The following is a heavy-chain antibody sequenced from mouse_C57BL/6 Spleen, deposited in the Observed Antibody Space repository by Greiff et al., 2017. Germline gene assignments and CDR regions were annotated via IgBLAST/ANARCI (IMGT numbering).Heavy chain of an antibody. CDR1: GYTFTSYW. D-gene: IGHD1-1*01. Sequence: VQLQQPGAELVRPGTSVKLSCKASGYTFTSYWMHWVKQRPGQGLEWIGVIDPSDSYTNYNQKFKGKATLTVDTSSSTAYMQLSSLTSEDSAVYYCARSSITTVVVGDYWGQGTTLTVSS. CDR2: IDPSDSYT. CDR3: ARSSITTVVVGDY. V-gene: IGHV1-59*01. J-gene: IGHJ2*01.